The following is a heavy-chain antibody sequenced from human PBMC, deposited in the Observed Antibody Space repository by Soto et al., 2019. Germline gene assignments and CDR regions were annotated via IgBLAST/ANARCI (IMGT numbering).Heavy chain of an antibody. V-gene: IGHV1-18*01. Sequence: QVHLVQSGAEVKKPGASVKVSCKGSAYAFTTYGITGVRQAPGQGLAGMGWISAHNGNTDYAQKLQGRVTVTRDTSTSTAYRELRSLRYVDTAVFCCARGWYGEYCGQGTLVTVSS. CDR3: ARGWYGEY. CDR2: ISAHNGNT. CDR1: AYAFTTYG. J-gene: IGHJ4*02. D-gene: IGHD3-10*01.